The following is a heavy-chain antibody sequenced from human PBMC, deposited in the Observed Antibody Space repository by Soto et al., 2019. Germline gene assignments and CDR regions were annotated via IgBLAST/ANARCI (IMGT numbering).Heavy chain of an antibody. CDR1: GGSISSSSYY. CDR3: ARETPHGDPTAELGWFDP. D-gene: IGHD4-17*01. CDR2: IYYSGST. V-gene: IGHV4-39*07. J-gene: IGHJ5*02. Sequence: SETLSLTCTVSGGSISSSSYYWGWIRQHPGKGLEWIGSIYYSGSTYYNPSLKSRVTISVDTSKNQFSLKLSSVTAADTAVYYCARETPHGDPTAELGWFDPWGQGALVTVSS.